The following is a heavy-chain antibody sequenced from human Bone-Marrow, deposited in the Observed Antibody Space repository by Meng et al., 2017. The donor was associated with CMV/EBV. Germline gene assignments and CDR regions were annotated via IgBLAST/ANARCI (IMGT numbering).Heavy chain of an antibody. V-gene: IGHV3-23*01. Sequence: LSCAASGFTCSSYAMSWVQQATGKGLEWVSAISGSGGSTYYADSVKGRFTISRDNSKNTLYLQMNSQRAEDTAVYYCATKWLHYFDYWGQGTLVTVSS. CDR3: ATKWLHYFDY. J-gene: IGHJ4*02. D-gene: IGHD3-22*01. CDR1: GFTCSSYA. CDR2: ISGSGGST.